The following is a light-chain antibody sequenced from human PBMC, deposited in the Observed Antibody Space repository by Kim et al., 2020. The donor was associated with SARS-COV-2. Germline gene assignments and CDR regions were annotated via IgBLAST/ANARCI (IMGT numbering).Light chain of an antibody. Sequence: SYELTQPPSVSVSPGQTASITCSGYKLGDKYVSWYQQKPGQSPVVVIYQDNQRPSGIPERFSGSNSGAERYLTISSLQSEDEADYYCQTWGTGIQVFGGG. CDR3: QTWGTGIQV. CDR1: KLGDKY. J-gene: IGLJ3*02. CDR2: QDN. V-gene: IGLV3-1*01.